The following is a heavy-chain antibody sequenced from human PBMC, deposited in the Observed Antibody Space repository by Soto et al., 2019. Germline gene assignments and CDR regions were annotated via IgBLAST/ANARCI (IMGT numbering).Heavy chain of an antibody. V-gene: IGHV1-69*05. J-gene: IGHJ6*02. D-gene: IGHD5-12*01. CDR3: ARVMATTIRSPYYYGMDV. Sequence: SVKVSCKASGGTFSSYAISWVRQAPGQGLEWMGGIIPIFGTANYAQKFQGWVTMTRDTSISTAYMELSRLRSDDTAVYYCARVMATTIRSPYYYGMDVWGQGTTVTVSS. CDR2: IIPIFGTA. CDR1: GGTFSSYA.